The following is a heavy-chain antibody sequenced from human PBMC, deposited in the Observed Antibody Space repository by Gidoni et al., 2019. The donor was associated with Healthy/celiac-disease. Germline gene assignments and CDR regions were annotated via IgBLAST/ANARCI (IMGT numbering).Heavy chain of an antibody. V-gene: IGHV3-30*04. Sequence: QVQLVESGGGVVEPGRPLILFYAAPGFTFISYALHWVRQAPGKWLEWVAVISYDGSNKYYADSVKGRFTISRDNSKNTLYLQMNSLRAEDTAVYYCARDPDYGSGSTNAVDAFDIWGQGTMVTVSS. CDR1: GFTFISYA. D-gene: IGHD3-10*01. CDR3: ARDPDYGSGSTNAVDAFDI. CDR2: ISYDGSNK. J-gene: IGHJ3*02.